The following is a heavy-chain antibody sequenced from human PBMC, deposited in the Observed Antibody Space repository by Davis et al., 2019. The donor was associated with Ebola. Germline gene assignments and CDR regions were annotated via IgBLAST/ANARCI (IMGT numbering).Heavy chain of an antibody. V-gene: IGHV1-69*13. CDR3: ANSGSGSYSDAFDI. CDR1: GGTFSNYA. Sequence: SVKVSCKASGGTFSNYAINWVRQAPGQGLEWMGGIIPIFDTANYAKKFQGRVTITADESTSTAYMELSSLRSEDTAIYYCANSGSGSYSDAFDIWGQGTMVTVSS. D-gene: IGHD1-26*01. CDR2: IIPIFDTA. J-gene: IGHJ3*02.